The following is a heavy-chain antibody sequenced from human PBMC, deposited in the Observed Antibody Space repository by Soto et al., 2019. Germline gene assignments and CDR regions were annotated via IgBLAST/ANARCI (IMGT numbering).Heavy chain of an antibody. V-gene: IGHV3-23*01. CDR2: IGGSGDYA. Sequence: GGSLRLSCAASRFIFRNFAMTWVRQAPGQGLEWVSSIGGSGDYASYADTVRGRFTISRDNSESTLYLEMNSLRPEDTATYYCTKDPNGDYVGAFDFWGQGILVTVSS. D-gene: IGHD4-17*01. CDR3: TKDPNGDYVGAFDF. CDR1: RFIFRNFA. J-gene: IGHJ4*03.